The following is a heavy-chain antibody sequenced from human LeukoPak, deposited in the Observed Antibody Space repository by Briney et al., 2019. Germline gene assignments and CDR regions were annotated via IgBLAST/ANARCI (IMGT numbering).Heavy chain of an antibody. Sequence: PGASLRLSCAASGFTFSSFAMSWVRQAPGKGLEWVSGFSDNSGTTYYAVSVKGRFTISGDNSKNTVYLQMNSLRAEDTAIYYCAKVYSTGWSYFDYWGQGILVTVSS. CDR2: FSDNSGTT. CDR1: GFTFSSFA. D-gene: IGHD6-19*01. V-gene: IGHV3-23*01. J-gene: IGHJ4*02. CDR3: AKVYSTGWSYFDY.